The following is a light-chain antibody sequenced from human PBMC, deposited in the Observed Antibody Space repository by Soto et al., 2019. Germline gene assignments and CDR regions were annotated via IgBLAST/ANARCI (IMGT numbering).Light chain of an antibody. J-gene: IGKJ2*01. CDR2: GAS. V-gene: IGKV3-20*01. CDR1: QSVSSNY. Sequence: ENVLTQSPGTLSLSPGERATLSCRASQSVSSNYLAWYQQKPGQAPRLLLYGASNRATGIPDRFSGSGSGTDFTLTISRLEPEDFAVYSCQQYGSSPYTFGQGNKLEIK. CDR3: QQYGSSPYT.